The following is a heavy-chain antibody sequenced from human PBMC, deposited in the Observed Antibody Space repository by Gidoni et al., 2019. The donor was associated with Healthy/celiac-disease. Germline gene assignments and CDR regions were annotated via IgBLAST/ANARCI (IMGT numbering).Heavy chain of an antibody. CDR2: INPSGGST. CDR3: ARHAVAGHFDY. Sequence: VQLVQPGAEVKKPGASVKVSCTASGYTFTSYYMLWVRQAPGQGHEWMGIINPSGGSTSYAQKIQGRVTMTRYTSTSTVYMELSSLRSEDTAVYYCARHAVAGHFDYGGQGTLFTVSS. D-gene: IGHD6-19*01. CDR1: GYTFTSYY. J-gene: IGHJ4*02. V-gene: IGHV1-46*01.